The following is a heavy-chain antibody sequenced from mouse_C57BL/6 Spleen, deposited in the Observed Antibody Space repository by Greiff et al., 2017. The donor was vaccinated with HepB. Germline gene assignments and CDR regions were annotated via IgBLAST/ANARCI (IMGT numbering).Heavy chain of an antibody. CDR1: GFTFSDFY. J-gene: IGHJ4*01. V-gene: IGHV7-1*01. D-gene: IGHD3-1*01. CDR3: ARDATLGAMDN. CDR2: SRNKANDYTT. Sequence: EVQVVESGGGLVQSGRSLRLSCATSGFTFSDFYMEWVRQAPGKGLEWIAASRNKANDYTTEYSASVKGRFIVSRDTSQSILYLQMNALRAEDTAIYYWARDATLGAMDNWGQGTSVTVSS.